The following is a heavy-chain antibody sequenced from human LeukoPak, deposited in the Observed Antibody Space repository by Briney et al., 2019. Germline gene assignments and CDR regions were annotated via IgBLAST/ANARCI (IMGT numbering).Heavy chain of an antibody. CDR1: GFDFTAYG. Sequence: WESLRISWNCSGFDFTAYGIAWVRQMPGKGLEWMGNIYPGGSNGRYSPSFQGPVTMSANKSLTTVLLPRGNLKASDTGMYYCARLFLSAWFGFWGHRSLFTVSS. D-gene: IGHD2/OR15-2a*01. J-gene: IGHJ5*01. CDR2: IYPGGSNG. CDR3: ARLFLSAWFGF. V-gene: IGHV5-51*01.